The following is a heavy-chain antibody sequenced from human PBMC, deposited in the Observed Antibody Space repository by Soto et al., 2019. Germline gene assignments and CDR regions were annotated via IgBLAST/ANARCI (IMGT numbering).Heavy chain of an antibody. CDR2: IDGSSGIT. J-gene: IGHJ5*02. Sequence: LRLSCAASGFTFGTTDMSWVRQAPGEGLEWVSTIDGSSGITYYADSVKGRFTISRDNSRNTVYLQMNSLRGDDTALYYCVKNSGWFNTWGQGALVTVSS. D-gene: IGHD3-10*01. CDR3: VKNSGWFNT. CDR1: GFTFGTTD. V-gene: IGHV3-23*01.